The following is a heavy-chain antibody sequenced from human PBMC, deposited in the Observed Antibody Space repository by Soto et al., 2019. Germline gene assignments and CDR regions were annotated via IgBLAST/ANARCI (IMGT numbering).Heavy chain of an antibody. CDR1: GGSISSYY. D-gene: IGHD5-18*01. Sequence: PSETLSLTCTVSGGSISSYYWSWIRQPPGKGLEWIGYIYYSGSTNYNPSLKSRVTISVDTSKNQFSLKLSSVTAADTAVYYCAREGGYSYGYKPDAFDIWGQGTMVTVS. CDR2: IYYSGST. CDR3: AREGGYSYGYKPDAFDI. J-gene: IGHJ3*02. V-gene: IGHV4-59*01.